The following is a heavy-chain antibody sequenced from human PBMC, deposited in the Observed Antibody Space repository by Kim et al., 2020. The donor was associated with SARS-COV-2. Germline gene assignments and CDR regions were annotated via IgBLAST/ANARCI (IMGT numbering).Heavy chain of an antibody. D-gene: IGHD6-19*01. Sequence: SADDRFPTSRDHSKNTLYLQMTSLTAEDTAVYYCARDLNPYSSGWDAFDIWGQGTMVTVSS. J-gene: IGHJ3*02. V-gene: IGHV3-30*01. CDR3: ARDLNPYSSGWDAFDI.